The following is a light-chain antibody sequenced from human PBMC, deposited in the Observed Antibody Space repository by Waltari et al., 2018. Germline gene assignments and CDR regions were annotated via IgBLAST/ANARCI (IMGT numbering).Light chain of an antibody. CDR3: QQYTNWPLT. Sequence: EIGLTQSPATLSVSPGERATLSCWASQSIRSTLAWYQQKPGQAPRLLIYDASTRATGIPVRFSGSGSGTYFTLTISSLQSEDFAVYYCQQYTNWPLTFGGGTKVEI. V-gene: IGKV3D-15*01. J-gene: IGKJ4*01. CDR2: DAS. CDR1: QSIRST.